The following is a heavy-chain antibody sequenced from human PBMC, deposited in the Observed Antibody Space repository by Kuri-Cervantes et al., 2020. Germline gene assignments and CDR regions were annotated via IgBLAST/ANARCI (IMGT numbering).Heavy chain of an antibody. J-gene: IGHJ6*02. CDR1: GFTFSSYG. CDR3: VLAATGRGGMDV. CDR2: IWYDGSNK. V-gene: IGHV3-33*01. Sequence: GGSLRLSCAASGFTFSSYGMHWVRQAPGKGLEWVAVIWYDGSNKYYADSVKGRFTISRDNSKNTLYLQMNSLRAEDTAVYYCVLAATGRGGMDVWGQGTTVTVSS. D-gene: IGHD2-15*01.